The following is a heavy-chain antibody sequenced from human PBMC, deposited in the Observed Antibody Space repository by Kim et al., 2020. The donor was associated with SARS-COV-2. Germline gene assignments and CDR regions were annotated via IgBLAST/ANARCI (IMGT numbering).Heavy chain of an antibody. CDR2: FSYSGTT. D-gene: IGHD3-10*01. V-gene: IGHV4-39*01. CDR1: GASIKNSDSY. Sequence: SETLSLTCSVSGASIKNSDSYWGWIRQPPGKGLEWIGSFSYSGTTYYNPSLKSRVTISVDTSNNHLSLTLRSATAADTALYYCARQAPRFLWFGALGDFDEWGEGTLLAVS. CDR3: ARQAPRFLWFGALGDFDE. J-gene: IGHJ4*02.